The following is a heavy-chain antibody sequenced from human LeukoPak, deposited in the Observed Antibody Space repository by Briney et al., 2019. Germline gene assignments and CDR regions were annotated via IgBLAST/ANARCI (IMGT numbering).Heavy chain of an antibody. CDR1: GGSISSYQ. D-gene: IGHD3-9*01. V-gene: IGHV4-59*12. CDR2: IYYSGST. Sequence: SETLSLTCTVSGGSISSYQWSWIRQPPGKGLEWIGYIYYSGSTNYNPSLKSRVTISVDTSKNQFSLKLSSVTAADTAVYYCARGGEVLRYFDWLPNTYYYYGMDVWGQGTTVTVSS. CDR3: ARGGEVLRYFDWLPNTYYYYGMDV. J-gene: IGHJ6*02.